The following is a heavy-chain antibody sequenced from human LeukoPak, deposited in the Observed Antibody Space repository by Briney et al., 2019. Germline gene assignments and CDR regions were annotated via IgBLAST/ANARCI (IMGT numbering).Heavy chain of an antibody. V-gene: IGHV1-69*08. CDR3: AREKGSGYYDSSGYYLDAFDI. J-gene: IGHJ3*02. CDR1: GGALNTHI. CDR2: ITPIIDTT. Sequence: ASVKVSCKASGGALNTHIFTWVRQAPGQGLEWMGRITPIIDTTIYAQKFQGRLTITADKFTSTIYMELSSLRSDDTAVYYCAREKGSGYYDSSGYYLDAFDIWGQGTMVTVSS. D-gene: IGHD3-22*01.